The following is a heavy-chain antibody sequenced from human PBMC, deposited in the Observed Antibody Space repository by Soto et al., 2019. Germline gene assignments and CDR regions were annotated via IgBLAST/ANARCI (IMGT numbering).Heavy chain of an antibody. Sequence: EVQLVESGGGLVKPGGSLRLSCAASGFTFDNAWMSWVRQAPGKGLEWVGRIKSKTDGGTADYAAPVKGRFTISRSDSKNTLFLQMNSLKTEDTAVYYCTTDRGHMYDFDYWGQGTLVPVSS. CDR2: IKSKTDGGTA. CDR1: GFTFDNAW. CDR3: TTDRGHMYDFDY. D-gene: IGHD2-8*01. V-gene: IGHV3-15*01. J-gene: IGHJ4*02.